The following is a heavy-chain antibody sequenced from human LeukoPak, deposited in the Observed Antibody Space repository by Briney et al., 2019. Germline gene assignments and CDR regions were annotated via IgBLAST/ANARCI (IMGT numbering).Heavy chain of an antibody. CDR3: ARDPPFQWLATTLYYFDY. V-gene: IGHV3-11*04. J-gene: IGHJ4*02. Sequence: PGGSLRLSCAASGFTFSDYYMSWIRQAPGKGLEWVSYISSSGSTIYYADSVKGRFTISRDNAKNSLYLQMNSLRAEDTAVYYCARDPPFQWLATTLYYFDYWGQGTLVTVSS. CDR1: GFTFSDYY. CDR2: ISSSGSTI. D-gene: IGHD6-19*01.